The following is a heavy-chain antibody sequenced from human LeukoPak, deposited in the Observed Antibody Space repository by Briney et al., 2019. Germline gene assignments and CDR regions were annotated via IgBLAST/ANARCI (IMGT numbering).Heavy chain of an antibody. CDR3: ARSSSN. CDR2: IYSGGAT. Sequence: GGSLRLSCAGSGFTVSSNYMCWVRQAPGKGLEWVSVIYSGGATYCADSVKGRFTISRDNSKNTLYLQMNSLTAEDTAVYYCARSSSNWGQGTLVTVSS. V-gene: IGHV3-66*01. CDR1: GFTVSSNY. J-gene: IGHJ4*02. D-gene: IGHD6-6*01.